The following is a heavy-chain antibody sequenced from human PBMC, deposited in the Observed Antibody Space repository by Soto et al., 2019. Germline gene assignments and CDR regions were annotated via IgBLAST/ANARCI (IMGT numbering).Heavy chain of an antibody. V-gene: IGHV1-69*12. Sequence: QVQLVQSGAEVKKPGSSVKVSCKASGGTFSSYAISWVRQAPGQGLEWMGGIIPIFGTANYAQKFQGRVTITADESTSTAYMDLSSLRSEDTAVYYCARGGGTTVTPYYYYYCMDVWGQGTTVTVSS. D-gene: IGHD4-17*01. CDR1: GGTFSSYA. CDR3: ARGGGTTVTPYYYYYCMDV. J-gene: IGHJ6*02. CDR2: IIPIFGTA.